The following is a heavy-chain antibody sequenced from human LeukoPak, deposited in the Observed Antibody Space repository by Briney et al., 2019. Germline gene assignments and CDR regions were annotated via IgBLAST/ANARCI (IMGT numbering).Heavy chain of an antibody. CDR1: GGSFSGYY. D-gene: IGHD6-19*01. V-gene: IGHV4-34*01. J-gene: IGHJ4*02. CDR2: INHSGST. Sequence: PSETLSLTCAVYGGSFSGYYWNWIRQPPGKGLEWIGEINHSGSTNYNPSLKSRVTISVDTSKNQFSLKLSSVTAADTAVYYCASHSSGWDFDYWGQGSLVTVSS. CDR3: ASHSSGWDFDY.